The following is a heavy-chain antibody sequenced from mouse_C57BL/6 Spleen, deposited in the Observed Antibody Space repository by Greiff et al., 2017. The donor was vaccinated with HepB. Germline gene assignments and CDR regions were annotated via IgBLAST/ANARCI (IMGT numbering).Heavy chain of an antibody. D-gene: IGHD1-1*01. CDR1: GFTFSDYY. V-gene: IGHV5-16*01. J-gene: IGHJ4*01. CDR2: INYDGSST. CDR3: ARDRYYGSSQPYAMDY. Sequence: EVKLEESEGGLVQPGSSMKLSCTASGFTFSDYYMAWVRQVPEKGLEWVANINYDGSSTYYLDSLKSRFIISRDNAKNILYLQMSSLKSEDTATYYCARDRYYGSSQPYAMDYWGQGTSVTVSS.